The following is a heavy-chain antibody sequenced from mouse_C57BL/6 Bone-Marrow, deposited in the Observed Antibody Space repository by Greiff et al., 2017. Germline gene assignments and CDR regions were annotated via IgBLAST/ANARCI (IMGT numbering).Heavy chain of an antibody. Sequence: QVQLQQSGAELVKPGASVKISCKASGYAFSSYWMNWVKQRPGKGLEWIGQIYPGDGDPNYNGKFKGKATLTADKSSSTAYMQLSSLTSEDSAVYFFARDCYHWYFDVWGTGTTVTVSS. CDR1: GYAFSSYW. CDR2: IYPGDGDP. CDR3: ARDCYHWYFDV. V-gene: IGHV1-80*01. J-gene: IGHJ1*03.